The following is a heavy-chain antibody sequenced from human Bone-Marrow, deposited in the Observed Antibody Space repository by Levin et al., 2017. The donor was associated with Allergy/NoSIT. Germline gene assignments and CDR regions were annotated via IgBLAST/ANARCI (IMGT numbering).Heavy chain of an antibody. Sequence: KAGGSLRLSCKGSGYSFTSYWIGWVRQMPGKGLEWMGIIYPGDSDTRYSPSFQGQVTISADKSISTAYLQWSSLKASDTAMYYCARLGIAAAGTSGWFDPWGQGTLVTVSS. CDR3: ARLGIAAAGTSGWFDP. D-gene: IGHD6-13*01. CDR1: GYSFTSYW. CDR2: IYPGDSDT. V-gene: IGHV5-51*01. J-gene: IGHJ5*02.